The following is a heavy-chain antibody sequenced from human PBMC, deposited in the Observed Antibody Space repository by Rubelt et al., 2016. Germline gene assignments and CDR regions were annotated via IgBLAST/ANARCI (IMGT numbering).Heavy chain of an antibody. V-gene: IGHV4-38-2*02. CDR2: INHSGST. CDR3: SASAPTLFPLVSCENSPSDTSSVAVXCLAQDF. Sequence: QVQLQESGPGLVKPSETLSLTCTVSGGSISSNYYWGWIRQPPGKGLEWIGEINHSGSTNYNPSLKSRVTISVDTSKNQFSLKLSSVTAADTAVFYWSASAPTLFPLVSCENSPSDTSSVAVXCLAQDF. CDR1: GGSISSNYY. J-gene: IGHJ2*01. D-gene: IGHD6-25*01.